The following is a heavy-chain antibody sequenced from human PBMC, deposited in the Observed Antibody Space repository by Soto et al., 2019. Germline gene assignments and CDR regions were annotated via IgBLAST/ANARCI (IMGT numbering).Heavy chain of an antibody. CDR3: ARSTTPYYYDSSGF. CDR2: ISAYNGNT. CDR1: GYTFTSYG. J-gene: IGHJ4*02. V-gene: IGHV1-18*01. D-gene: IGHD3-22*01. Sequence: ASVKVSCTASGYTFTSYGISWVRQAPGQGLEWMGWISAYNGNTNYAQKLQGRVTMTTDTSTSTAYMELRSLRSDDTAVYYCARSTTPYYYDSSGFWGQGTLVTVSS.